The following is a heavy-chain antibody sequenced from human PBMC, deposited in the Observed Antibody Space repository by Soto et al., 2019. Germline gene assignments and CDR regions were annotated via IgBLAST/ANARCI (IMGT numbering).Heavy chain of an antibody. CDR2: IYYSGST. V-gene: IGHV4-31*03. J-gene: IGHJ4*02. CDR1: GGSISSGGYY. D-gene: IGHD5-18*01. Sequence: VQLQESGPGLGKPSHTRSLTCTVSGGSISSGGYYWSWIRQHPGKGLEWIGYIYYSGSTYYNPSIKSRVTISVDTSKNQFSLKQSSVTAAESAVYSCAWSGYSYGPNPLLYWGQGTLVTVSS. CDR3: AWSGYSYGPNPLLY.